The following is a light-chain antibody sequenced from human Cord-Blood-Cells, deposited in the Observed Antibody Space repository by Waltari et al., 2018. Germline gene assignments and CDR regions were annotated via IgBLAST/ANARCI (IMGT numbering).Light chain of an antibody. CDR3: SSYTSSSTYV. CDR1: SSDVGGYNS. V-gene: IGLV2-14*01. Sequence: QSALTPPASVSGSPGQSLTISFTGTSSDVGGYNSVSWYQQHPGKAPKLMIYDVINRPAGVSNRFSGSKSGNTASLTISGLQAEDEADYYCSSYTSSSTYVFGTGTKVTVL. CDR2: DVI. J-gene: IGLJ1*01.